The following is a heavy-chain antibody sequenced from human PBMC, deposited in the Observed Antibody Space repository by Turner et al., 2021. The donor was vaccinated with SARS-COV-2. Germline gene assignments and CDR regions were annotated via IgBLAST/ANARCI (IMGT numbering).Heavy chain of an antibody. CDR1: VFTVSSNY. Sequence: EVQLVESGGGLIQHGGSLRISCADSVFTVSSNYMSWVRQAPGKGLEWVSVIYSGGSTYYADSVKGRFTISRDNSKNTLYLQMNSLRAEDTAVYYCARDYGDYYFDYWGQGTLVTVSS. CDR3: ARDYGDYYFDY. CDR2: IYSGGST. D-gene: IGHD4-17*01. J-gene: IGHJ4*02. V-gene: IGHV3-53*01.